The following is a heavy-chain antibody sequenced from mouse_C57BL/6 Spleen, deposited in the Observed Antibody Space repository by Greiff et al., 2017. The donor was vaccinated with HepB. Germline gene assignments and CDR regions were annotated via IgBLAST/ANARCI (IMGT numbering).Heavy chain of an antibody. CDR3: ARDPGTGYAMDY. D-gene: IGHD4-1*01. J-gene: IGHJ4*01. CDR2: ISDGGSYT. CDR1: GFTFSSYA. Sequence: EVKLMESGGGLVKPGGSLKLSCAASGFTFSSYAMSWVRQTPEKRLEWVATISDGGSYTYYPDNVKGRFTISRDNAKNNLYLQMSHLKSEDTAMYYCARDPGTGYAMDYWGQGTSVTVSS. V-gene: IGHV5-4*01.